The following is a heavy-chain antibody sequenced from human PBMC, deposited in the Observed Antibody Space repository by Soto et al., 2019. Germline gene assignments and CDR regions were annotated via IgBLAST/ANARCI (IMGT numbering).Heavy chain of an antibody. V-gene: IGHV3-33*01. CDR1: GFTFSSYG. D-gene: IGHD2-8*01. Sequence: GGSLRLSCAASGFTFSSYGMHWVRQAPGKGLEWVAVIWYDGSNKYYADSVKGRFTISRDNSKNTLYLQMNSLRAEDTAVYYCARGSKPPGYCTNGVCYTRSYYYGMDVWGQGTTVTV. CDR2: IWYDGSNK. J-gene: IGHJ6*02. CDR3: ARGSKPPGYCTNGVCYTRSYYYGMDV.